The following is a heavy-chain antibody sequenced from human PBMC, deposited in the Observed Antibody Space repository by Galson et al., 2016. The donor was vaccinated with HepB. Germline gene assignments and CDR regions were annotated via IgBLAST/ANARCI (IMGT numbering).Heavy chain of an antibody. Sequence: SLRLSCAASGFAFSDYWLTWVRQAPGKGLEWVANIKQDGSERYYVDSVKGRFTISRDNAMDTVYLQMDRLRADDTGVYFCAKGGPEGTGTLDSWGQGTQVTVSS. CDR3: AKGGPEGTGTLDS. CDR2: IKQDGSER. D-gene: IGHD1-1*01. CDR1: GFAFSDYW. V-gene: IGHV3-7*01. J-gene: IGHJ4*02.